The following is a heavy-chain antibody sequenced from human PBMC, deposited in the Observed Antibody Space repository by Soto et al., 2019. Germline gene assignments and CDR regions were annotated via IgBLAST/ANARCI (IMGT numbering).Heavy chain of an antibody. Sequence: SETLSLTCAVSGGSISSGGYSGSWIRQPPGKGLEWIGYMCYTGSTNYDPSLKTRVTISVDTSKNQFSLKLTSVTPTDTAVYYCAGHKIWAFDYWGQATLVPVSS. CDR3: AGHKIWAFDY. CDR1: GGSISSGGYS. V-gene: IGHV4-61*08. D-gene: IGHD3-16*01. CDR2: MCYTGST. J-gene: IGHJ4*02.